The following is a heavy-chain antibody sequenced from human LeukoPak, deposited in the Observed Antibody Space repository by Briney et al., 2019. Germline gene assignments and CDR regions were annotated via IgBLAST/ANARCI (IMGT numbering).Heavy chain of an antibody. CDR2: IYENGGTT. CDR3: AKDFRIGYSAHFDY. CDR1: GFTFRSHA. D-gene: IGHD2-21*01. V-gene: IGHV3-23*01. Sequence: HAGGSLRLSCVGSGFTFRSHAMSWVRKAPEKGLEFVSGIYENGGTTYYADSVKGRFSVSRDNSKNTLYLQMDSLRGEDTAVYYCAKDFRIGYSAHFDYWGQGALVTVSS. J-gene: IGHJ4*02.